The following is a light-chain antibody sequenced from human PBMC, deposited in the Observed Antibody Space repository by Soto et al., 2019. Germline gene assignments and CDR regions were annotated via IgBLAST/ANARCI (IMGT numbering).Light chain of an antibody. V-gene: IGKV3-15*01. CDR2: GAS. J-gene: IGKJ2*01. CDR1: QNVSSN. Sequence: EIVMTQSPATLSVSPGERATLFCRASQNVSSNLAWYQQKPGQAPRLLIYGASTRATGIPARFSGSGSGTEFTLTISSLQSEDFAVYYCQQYNNWPPYTFGQGTKLEIK. CDR3: QQYNNWPPYT.